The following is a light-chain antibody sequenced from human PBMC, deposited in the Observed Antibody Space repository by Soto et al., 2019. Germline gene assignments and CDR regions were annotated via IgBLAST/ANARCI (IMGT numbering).Light chain of an antibody. CDR1: QSIISSY. V-gene: IGKV3-20*01. CDR2: GAS. J-gene: IGKJ1*01. CDR3: QQNDDSPGT. Sequence: IVLTQSPGTLSLSPGERATLSCRASQSIISSYLAWYQQKPGQAPRLLIYGASTRATAIPDRFSGSGSGTDFTLTISRLEPEDFAVYYCQQNDDSPGTFGQGTKVDIK.